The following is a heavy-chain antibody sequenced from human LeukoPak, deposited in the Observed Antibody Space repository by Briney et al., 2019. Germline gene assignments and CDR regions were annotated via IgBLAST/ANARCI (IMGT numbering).Heavy chain of an antibody. Sequence: HPGGSLRLSCAASGFTFSSYAMHWVRQAPGKGLEWVAVISYDGSNKYYADSVKGRFTISRDNSKNTLYLQMNSLRAEDTAVYYCAKDHDFWNAFDIWGQGTMVTVSS. J-gene: IGHJ3*02. CDR2: ISYDGSNK. D-gene: IGHD3-3*01. CDR1: GFTFSSYA. CDR3: AKDHDFWNAFDI. V-gene: IGHV3-30-3*01.